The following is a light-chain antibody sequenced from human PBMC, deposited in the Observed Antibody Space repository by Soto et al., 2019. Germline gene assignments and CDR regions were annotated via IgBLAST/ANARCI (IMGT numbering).Light chain of an antibody. CDR1: QSVSSSY. CDR2: GAS. CDR3: QQYGSSPMYS. V-gene: IGKV3-20*01. Sequence: EIVLTQSPGTLSLSPGERATLSCRASQSVSSSYLAWYQQKPGQAPRLLSYGASSRATGIPDRFSGSGSGTDFSLTISRLEPEDFAVYYCQQYGSSPMYSFGRRTKLEIK. J-gene: IGKJ2*01.